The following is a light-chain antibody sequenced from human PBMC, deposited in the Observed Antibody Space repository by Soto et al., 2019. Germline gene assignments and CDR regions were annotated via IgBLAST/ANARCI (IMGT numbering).Light chain of an antibody. Sequence: DIQMTQSPSSLSASVGDRVTITCRASQSISSYLNWYQQKPGKAPKLLIYAASTLESGVPSRFSATVSGTEFSLTITSLQPEDFATYYCQQLFDSPSTFGQGTRLEI. V-gene: IGKV1-39*01. CDR2: AAS. CDR3: QQLFDSPST. CDR1: QSISSY. J-gene: IGKJ5*01.